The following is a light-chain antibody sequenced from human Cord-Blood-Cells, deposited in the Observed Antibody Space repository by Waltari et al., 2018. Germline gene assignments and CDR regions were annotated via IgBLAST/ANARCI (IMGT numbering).Light chain of an antibody. Sequence: SSELTQDPAVSVALGQTVRTTCQGDRLRSYYASWYKQKPGQAPVLVIYGKNNRPSGIPDRFSGSSSGNTASLTVTVAQAEAEADYYCNSRDSSGNHLVFGGGTKLTVL. CDR2: GKN. CDR3: NSRDSSGNHLV. V-gene: IGLV3-19*01. CDR1: RLRSYY. J-gene: IGLJ2*01.